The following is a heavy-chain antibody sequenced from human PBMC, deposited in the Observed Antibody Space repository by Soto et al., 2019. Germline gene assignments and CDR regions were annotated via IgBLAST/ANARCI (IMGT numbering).Heavy chain of an antibody. V-gene: IGHV4-30-2*01. D-gene: IGHD3-22*01. CDR1: GGSISSGGYS. CDR3: AKYHYYDGK. J-gene: IGHJ4*02. Sequence: PSETLSLTCAVSGGSISSGGYSWSWIRQPPGKGLEWIGYIYHSGSTYYNPSLKSRFSISRDNAKNMVYLQMNSLRAEDTAVYYCAKYHYYDGKWGPGALVTVSS. CDR2: IYHSGST.